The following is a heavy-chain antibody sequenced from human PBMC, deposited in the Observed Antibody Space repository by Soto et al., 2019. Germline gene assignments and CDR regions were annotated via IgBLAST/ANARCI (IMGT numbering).Heavy chain of an antibody. V-gene: IGHV4-34*01. D-gene: IGHD2-2*01. CDR2: INHSGST. J-gene: IGHJ4*02. CDR3: ARVPDD. CDR1: GGSFSGYY. Sequence: PTETLSLTCAVYGGSFSGYYWSWIRQPPGKGLEWIGEINHSGSTNYNPSLKSRVTISVDTSKNQFSLKLSSVTAEDTAVYYCARVPDDWGQGILVTV.